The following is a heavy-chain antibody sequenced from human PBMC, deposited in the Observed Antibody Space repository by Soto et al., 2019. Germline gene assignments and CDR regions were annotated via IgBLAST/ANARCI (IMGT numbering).Heavy chain of an antibody. V-gene: IGHV1-2*04. J-gene: IGHJ5*02. D-gene: IGHD3-16*01. Sequence: ASVKVSCKASGYTFTGYYMHWVRQAPGQGLEWMGWINPNSGGTNYAQKFQGWVTMTRDTSISTAYMELSRLRSDDTAVYYCARSGGSHQKDNWFDPWGQGTLVTVSS. CDR2: INPNSGGT. CDR3: ARSGGSHQKDNWFDP. CDR1: GYTFTGYY.